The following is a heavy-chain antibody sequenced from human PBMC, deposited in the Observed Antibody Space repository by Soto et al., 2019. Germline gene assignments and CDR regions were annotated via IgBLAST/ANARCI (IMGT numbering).Heavy chain of an antibody. V-gene: IGHV4-4*02. J-gene: IGHJ5*02. CDR3: ARCVHCSTGGRFYP. CDR1: GLSISSHPW. CDR2: LYPSGGA. Sequence: SETLSLTCSVSGLSISSHPWWTWVRQAPGKGLEWIGELYPSGGAAYNPSLQNRAAISVDYSQNHLSLTLTSVTAADTAVYYCARCVHCSTGGRFYPWGLGALVTVSS. D-gene: IGHD7-27*01.